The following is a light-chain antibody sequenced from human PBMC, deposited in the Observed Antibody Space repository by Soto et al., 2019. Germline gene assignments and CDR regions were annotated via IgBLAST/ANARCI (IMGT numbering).Light chain of an antibody. CDR1: QYVGGN. V-gene: IGKV3D-15*01. J-gene: IGKJ4*01. CDR2: TAS. Sequence: ETVMTQSPATLSASPGDEATLSCRASQYVGGNAAWYRQKVGQAPRLLIYTASTRATGIPVRFSGSGSGTEFTLTISGLQSDDFATYYCLQNNEWPLTFRGGTKVEIK. CDR3: LQNNEWPLT.